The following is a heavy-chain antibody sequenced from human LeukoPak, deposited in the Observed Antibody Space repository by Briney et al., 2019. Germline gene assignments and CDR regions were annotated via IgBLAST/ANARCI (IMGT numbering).Heavy chain of an antibody. V-gene: IGHV3-30*03. J-gene: IGHJ4*02. CDR3: ARDLQEMATIISLLDY. CDR2: ISSDGSSQ. Sequence: QTGGSLRLSCAASGFTFRSYGMHWVRQAPGKGLEWVAVISSDGSSQYYSDSVRGRCIISRDNSNNTMYLQMNSLRPEDTAVYHCARDLQEMATIISLLDYWGQGTLVTASS. CDR1: GFTFRSYG. D-gene: IGHD5-24*01.